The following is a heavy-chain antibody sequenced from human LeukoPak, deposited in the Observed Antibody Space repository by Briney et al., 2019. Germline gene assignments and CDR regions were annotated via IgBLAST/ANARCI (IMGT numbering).Heavy chain of an antibody. CDR2: ISSSSSYI. J-gene: IGHJ4*02. CDR3: ARDPAMIVVGNFDY. CDR1: GFTFSSYS. V-gene: IGHV3-21*01. D-gene: IGHD3-22*01. Sequence: PGGSLRLSCAASGFTFSSYSMNWVRQAPGKGREWVSSISSSSSYIYYADSVKGRFTISRDNAKNSLYLQMNSLRAEDTAVYYCARDPAMIVVGNFDYWGQGTLVTVSS.